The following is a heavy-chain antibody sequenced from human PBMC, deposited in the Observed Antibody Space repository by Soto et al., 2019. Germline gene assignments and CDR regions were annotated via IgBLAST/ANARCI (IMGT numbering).Heavy chain of an antibody. J-gene: IGHJ4*02. Sequence: GVLRLSCAASGFSFSGSAIHWVRQASGKGLEWVGRIRAKSNKYATLYAESLKGRFTISRDDSQSTAYLEMNSLKTEDTAVYYCNSGSYYSSIWGQGTLVTVSS. V-gene: IGHV3-73*01. CDR2: IRAKSNKYAT. CDR3: NSGSYYSSI. CDR1: GFSFSGSA. D-gene: IGHD1-26*01.